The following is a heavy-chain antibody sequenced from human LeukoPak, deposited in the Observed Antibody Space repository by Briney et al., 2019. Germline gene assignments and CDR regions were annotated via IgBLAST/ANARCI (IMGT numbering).Heavy chain of an antibody. Sequence: PSETLSLTCTVSGGSISSSSYYWGWIRQPPGKGLEWIGSIYYSGSTYYNPSLKSRVTISVDTSKNQFSLKLSSVTAADTAVYYCARASFFDYYGSGTPTSFTFDIWGQGTMVTVSS. D-gene: IGHD3-10*01. V-gene: IGHV4-39*07. J-gene: IGHJ3*02. CDR2: IYYSGST. CDR3: ARASFFDYYGSGTPTSFTFDI. CDR1: GGSISSSSYY.